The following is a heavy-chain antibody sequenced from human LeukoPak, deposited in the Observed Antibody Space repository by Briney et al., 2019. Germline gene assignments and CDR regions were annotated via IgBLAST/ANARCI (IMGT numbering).Heavy chain of an antibody. CDR2: IYYSGST. CDR1: GGSISSGGYY. CDR3: ARDSRGSYEYDAFDI. J-gene: IGHJ3*02. V-gene: IGHV4-31*03. D-gene: IGHD5-12*01. Sequence: PSQTLSLTCTVSGGSISSGGYYWSWIRQHPGKGLEWIGYIYYSGSTYYNPSLKSRVTISVDTSKNQFSLKLSSVTAADTAVYYCARDSRGSYEYDAFDIWGQGTMVTVSS.